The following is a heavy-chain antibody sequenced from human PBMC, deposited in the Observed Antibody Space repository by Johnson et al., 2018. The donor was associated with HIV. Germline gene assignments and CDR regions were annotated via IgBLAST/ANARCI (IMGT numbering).Heavy chain of an antibody. D-gene: IGHD3-22*01. CDR1: GFTFEDYG. CDR2: INWNGGST. CDR3: ARSSSGLDAFDI. V-gene: IGHV3-20*04. J-gene: IGHJ3*02. Sequence: VRLVESGGGVVRPGGSLRLSCAVSGFTFEDYGMSWVRQAPGKGLEWVSGINWNGGSTGYADFVKGRFTISRDNAKNSLYLQMNSLRAEDTALYYCARSSSGLDAFDIWGQGTMVTVSS.